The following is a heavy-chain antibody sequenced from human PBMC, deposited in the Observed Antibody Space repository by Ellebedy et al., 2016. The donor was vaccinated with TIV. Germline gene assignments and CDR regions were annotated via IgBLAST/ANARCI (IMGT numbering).Heavy chain of an antibody. CDR3: ARDGPQDSSGDDYYYYGMDV. CDR2: INHSGST. J-gene: IGHJ6*02. D-gene: IGHD3-22*01. Sequence: MPSETLSLTCAVYGGSFSGYYWSWIRQPPGKGLEWIGEINHSGSTNYNPSLKSRVTVSVDTSKNQFSLKLSSVTAADTAVYYCARDGPQDSSGDDYYYYGMDVWGQGTTVTVSS. V-gene: IGHV4-34*01. CDR1: GGSFSGYY.